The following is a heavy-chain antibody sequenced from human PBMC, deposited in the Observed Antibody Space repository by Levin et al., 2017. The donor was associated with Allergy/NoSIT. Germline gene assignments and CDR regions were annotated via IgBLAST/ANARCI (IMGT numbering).Heavy chain of an antibody. CDR3: GRGPFYYGSGSYYSGPDY. CDR1: GYTFTGRY. J-gene: IGHJ4*02. Sequence: GESLKISCKTSGYTFTGRYIHWVRQAPGQGLEWMGWINPASGGTNYAQKFQGRVSMTSDTSISTAYMELSRLRSDDTAVYYCGRGPFYYGSGSYYSGPDYWGQGTLVTVSS. D-gene: IGHD3-10*01. V-gene: IGHV1-2*02. CDR2: INPASGGT.